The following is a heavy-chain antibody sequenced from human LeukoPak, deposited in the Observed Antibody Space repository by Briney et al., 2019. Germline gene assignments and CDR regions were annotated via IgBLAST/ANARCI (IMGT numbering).Heavy chain of an antibody. V-gene: IGHV1-69*04. CDR2: IIPILGIA. CDR3: AKSSRPYYYYYYGMDV. J-gene: IGHJ6*02. Sequence: ASVKASCKASGGTFSSYAISWVRQAPGQGLEWMGRIIPILGIANYAQKFQGRVTITADKSTSTAYMELSSLRSEDTAVYYCAKSSRPYYYYYYGMDVWGQGTTVTVSS. D-gene: IGHD2-2*01. CDR1: GGTFSSYA.